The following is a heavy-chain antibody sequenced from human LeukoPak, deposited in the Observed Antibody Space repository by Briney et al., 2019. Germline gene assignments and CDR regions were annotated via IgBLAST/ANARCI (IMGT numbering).Heavy chain of an antibody. Sequence: GGPLRLSCAASGFTFDDYAMHWVRQAPGKGLEWVSGISWNSGSIDYADSVKGRFTISRDNAKDSLYLQMNSLRAEDTALYYCAKSQQQLVRHYYGMDVWGQGTTVTVSS. CDR1: GFTFDDYA. CDR3: AKSQQQLVRHYYGMDV. D-gene: IGHD6-13*01. V-gene: IGHV3-9*01. CDR2: ISWNSGSI. J-gene: IGHJ6*02.